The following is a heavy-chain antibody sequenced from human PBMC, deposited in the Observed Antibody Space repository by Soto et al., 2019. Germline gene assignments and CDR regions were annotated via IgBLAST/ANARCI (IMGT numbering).Heavy chain of an antibody. CDR1: GYTFTGYY. J-gene: IGHJ5*02. CDR3: ARDLGGWIAAAGTVDNWFDP. V-gene: IGHV1-2*04. Sequence: ASVKVSCKASGYTFTGYYMHWVRQAPGQGLEWMGWINPNSGGTNYAQKFQGWVTMTRDTSISTAYMELCRLRSDDTAVYYCARDLGGWIAAAGTVDNWFDPWGQGTLVTVSS. CDR2: INPNSGGT. D-gene: IGHD6-13*01.